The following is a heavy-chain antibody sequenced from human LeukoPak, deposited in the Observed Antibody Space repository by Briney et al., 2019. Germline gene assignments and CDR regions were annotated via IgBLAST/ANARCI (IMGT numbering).Heavy chain of an antibody. CDR2: ISSSGGST. Sequence: GGSLRLSCTASGFSFSSYAMTWVRQAPGKGLEWVSAISSSGGSTYYADSVKGRFTISRENSKNTLYLQMNSLRAEDTAKYYCAKAFGPFDYWGQGTLVTVSS. D-gene: IGHD3-10*01. J-gene: IGHJ4*02. CDR3: AKAFGPFDY. V-gene: IGHV3-23*01. CDR1: GFSFSSYA.